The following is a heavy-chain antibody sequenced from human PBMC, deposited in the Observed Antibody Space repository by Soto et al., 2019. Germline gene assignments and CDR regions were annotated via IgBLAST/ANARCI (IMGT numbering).Heavy chain of an antibody. J-gene: IGHJ6*02. V-gene: IGHV5-51*01. CDR3: ASLAAVRRYYSCMDV. CDR2: IYPGDSDT. D-gene: IGHD6-6*01. Sequence: GESLKISCKGSGYSFTSYWIGWVRQMPGKGLELMGIIYPGDSDTRYSPSFQGQVTISADKSISTAYLQWSSLKASDTAMYYCASLAAVRRYYSCMDVCGPGPMVTVSS. CDR1: GYSFTSYW.